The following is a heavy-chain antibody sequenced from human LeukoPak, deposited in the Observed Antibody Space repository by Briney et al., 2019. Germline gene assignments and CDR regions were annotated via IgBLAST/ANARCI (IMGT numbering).Heavy chain of an antibody. J-gene: IGHJ6*02. V-gene: IGHV3-53*01. Sequence: GGSLSLSCAASGFTVSSNYMSWVRQAPGKGLEWVSVIYSGGSTYYADSVKGRFTISRDNSKNTLYLQMNSLRAEDTAVYYCARPYGVPRVRYYYYGMDVWGQGTTVTVSS. CDR3: ARPYGVPRVRYYYYGMDV. D-gene: IGHD4-17*01. CDR1: GFTVSSNY. CDR2: IYSGGST.